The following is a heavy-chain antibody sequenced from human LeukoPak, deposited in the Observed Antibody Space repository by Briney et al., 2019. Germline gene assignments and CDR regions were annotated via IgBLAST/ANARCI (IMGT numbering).Heavy chain of an antibody. CDR3: ARAGVLLWFGELLVPATVSMDV. Sequence: PSETLSLTCAVYGGSFSGYYWSWIRQPPRKGLEWIGEINHSGSTNYNPSLKSRVTISVDTSKNQFSLKLSSVTAADTAVYYCARAGVLLWFGELLVPATVSMDVWGQGTTVTVSS. J-gene: IGHJ6*02. CDR2: INHSGST. V-gene: IGHV4-34*01. CDR1: GGSFSGYY. D-gene: IGHD3-10*01.